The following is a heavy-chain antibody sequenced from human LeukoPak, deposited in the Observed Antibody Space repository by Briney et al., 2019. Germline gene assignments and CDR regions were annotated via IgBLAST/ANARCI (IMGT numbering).Heavy chain of an antibody. V-gene: IGHV4-34*01. CDR1: GGSFSGYY. Sequence: SETLSLTCAVYGGSFSGYYWTWIRQPPGKGLEWIGEINHSGSTNYNPSLKSRVTISVGTSKNQFSLKLSSVTAADTAVYYCARGLGGYWGQGTLVTVSS. J-gene: IGHJ4*02. CDR3: ARGLGGY. CDR2: INHSGST.